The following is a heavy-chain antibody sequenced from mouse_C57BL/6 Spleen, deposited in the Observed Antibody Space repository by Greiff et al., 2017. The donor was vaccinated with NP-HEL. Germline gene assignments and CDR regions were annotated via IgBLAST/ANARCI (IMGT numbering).Heavy chain of an antibody. V-gene: IGHV1-82*01. J-gene: IGHJ1*03. D-gene: IGHD1-1*01. CDR1: GYAFSSSW. CDR2: IYPGDGDT. CDR3: ARLGATVVARYFDV. Sequence: VQLQQSGPELVKPGASVKISCKASGYAFSSSWMNWVKQRPGKGLEWIGRIYPGDGDTNYNGKFKGKATLTADKSSSTAYMQLSSLTSEDSAVYFCARLGATVVARYFDVWGTGTTVTVSS.